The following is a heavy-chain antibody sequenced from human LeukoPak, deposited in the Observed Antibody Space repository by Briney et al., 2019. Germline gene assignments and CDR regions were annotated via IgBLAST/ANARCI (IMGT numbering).Heavy chain of an antibody. CDR1: GFTFSSYS. J-gene: IGHJ4*02. Sequence: QPGGSLRLSCAASGFTFSSYSMNWVRQAPGKGLEWVSYISSSSSTIYYADSVKGQFTISRDNSKNTLYLQMNSLRAEDTAVYYCAKDLGFAGKFDYWGQGTLVTVSS. D-gene: IGHD3-16*01. V-gene: IGHV3-48*01. CDR2: ISSSSSTI. CDR3: AKDLGFAGKFDY.